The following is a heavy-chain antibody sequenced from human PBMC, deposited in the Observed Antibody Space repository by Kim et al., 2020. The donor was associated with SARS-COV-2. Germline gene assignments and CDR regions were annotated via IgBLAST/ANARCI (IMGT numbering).Heavy chain of an antibody. Sequence: GGSLRLSCAASGFTFRSFWLTWVRQVPGKGLECVANIKPGGSEKSYADSVKGRFTISRDDAENSLYLQMSSLKVEDTAIYYCARVEGGLNRLYYFDSWG. D-gene: IGHD2-21*02. CDR1: GFTFRSFW. CDR2: IKPGGSEK. CDR3: ARVEGGLNRLYYFDS. J-gene: IGHJ4*01. V-gene: IGHV3-7*04.